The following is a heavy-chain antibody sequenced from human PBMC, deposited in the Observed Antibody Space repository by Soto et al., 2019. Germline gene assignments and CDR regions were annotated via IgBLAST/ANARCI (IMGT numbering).Heavy chain of an antibody. V-gene: IGHV3-23*01. Sequence: EVQLLESGGGLVQPGGSPRLSCAASGFTFTTYVMSWVRQAPGKGLEWVSSVSGSGGSTYYADSVKGQFTISRDNSKDTLYLQMNSLRAEDTAVYYCAKEWGTAYYYMDVWGKGTTVTVSS. CDR3: AKEWGTAYYYMDV. D-gene: IGHD1-1*01. J-gene: IGHJ6*03. CDR2: VSGSGGST. CDR1: GFTFTTYV.